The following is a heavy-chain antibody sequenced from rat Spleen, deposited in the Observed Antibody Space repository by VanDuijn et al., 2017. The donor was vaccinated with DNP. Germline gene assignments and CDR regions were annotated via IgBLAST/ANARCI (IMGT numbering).Heavy chain of an antibody. Sequence: EVQLVETGGGLVQPGRSLKLSCVASGFTFNYYWMTWIRQVPGKGLEWVATITSSGSNTFYPDSVKGRFTISRDNVKSTLYLQMNSLRSEDTATYYCARDGTVFRYFDFWGPGTMVTVSS. CDR3: ARDGTVFRYFDF. CDR2: ITSSGSNT. CDR1: GFTFNYYW. D-gene: IGHD4-4*01. J-gene: IGHJ1*01. V-gene: IGHV5-31*01.